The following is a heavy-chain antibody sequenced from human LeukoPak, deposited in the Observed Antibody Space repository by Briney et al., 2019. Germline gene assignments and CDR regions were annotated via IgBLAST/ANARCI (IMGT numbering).Heavy chain of an antibody. Sequence: GESLKISCKGSGYSFATLWIGWVRQMPGKGLEWMGIIYPGDSETRYSPSFQGQVTFSADKSITTAYLQWSSLKASDSAMYYCASITAVAHAFDIWGQGTMVTVSS. V-gene: IGHV5-51*01. J-gene: IGHJ3*02. CDR3: ASITAVAHAFDI. D-gene: IGHD4-23*01. CDR1: GYSFATLW. CDR2: IYPGDSET.